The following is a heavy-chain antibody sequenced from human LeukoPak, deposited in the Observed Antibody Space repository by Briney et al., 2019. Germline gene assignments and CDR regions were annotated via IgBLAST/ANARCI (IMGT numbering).Heavy chain of an antibody. CDR3: AKGQATTDFDY. V-gene: IGHV3-9*01. CDR2: ISWNSGSI. J-gene: IGHJ4*02. CDR1: GFTFSSYG. Sequence: GRSLRLSCAASGFTFSSYGMHWVRQAPGKGLEWVSGISWNSGSIGYADSVKGRFTISRDNAKNSLYLQMNSLRAEDTALYYCAKGQATTDFDYWGQGTLVTVSS. D-gene: IGHD1-26*01.